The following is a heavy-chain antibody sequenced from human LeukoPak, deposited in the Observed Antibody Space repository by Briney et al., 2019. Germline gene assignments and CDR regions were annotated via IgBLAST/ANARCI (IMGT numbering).Heavy chain of an antibody. V-gene: IGHV4-34*01. CDR3: ARAAGYTTD. D-gene: IGHD2-2*02. CDR2: INHSGST. J-gene: IGHJ4*02. Sequence: SETLSHTCAVYGGSFSGYYWGWIRQPPGKGLEWIGEINHSGSTNYNPSLKSQVTISVDTSKNQFSLKLSSVTAADTAVYYCARAAGYTTDWGQGTLVTVSS. CDR1: GGSFSGYY.